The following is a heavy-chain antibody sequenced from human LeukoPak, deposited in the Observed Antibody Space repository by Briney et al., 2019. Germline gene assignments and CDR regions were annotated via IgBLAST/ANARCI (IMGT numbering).Heavy chain of an antibody. V-gene: IGHV3-53*01. Sequence: GGSLKLSCAASGFTVSSNYMNWVRQAPGKGLEWVSIIYSDGSTYYADSVKGRFTISRDNSKNTVYLQMNSLRAEDTAVYYCAKDLGLVVVAATLDYWGQGTLVTVSS. CDR3: AKDLGLVVVAATLDY. CDR2: IYSDGST. D-gene: IGHD2-15*01. J-gene: IGHJ4*02. CDR1: GFTVSSNY.